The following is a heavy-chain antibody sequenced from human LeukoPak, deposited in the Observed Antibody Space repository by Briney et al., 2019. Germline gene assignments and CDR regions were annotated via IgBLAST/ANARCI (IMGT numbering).Heavy chain of an antibody. CDR1: SGSISSYY. V-gene: IGHV4-59*01. CDR3: ARDQTDYDFWSGYSAAFDI. CDR2: IYYSGST. D-gene: IGHD3-3*01. Sequence: PSETLSLTCTVSSGSISSYYWSWIRQPPGKGLEWIGYIYYSGSTNYNPSLKSRVTISVDTSKNQFSLKLSSVTAADTAVYYCARDQTDYDFWSGYSAAFDIWGQGTMVTVSS. J-gene: IGHJ3*02.